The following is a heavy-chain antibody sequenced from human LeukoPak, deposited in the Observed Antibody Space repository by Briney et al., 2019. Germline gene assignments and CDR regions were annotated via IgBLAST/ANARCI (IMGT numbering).Heavy chain of an antibody. CDR1: GGSISSSNW. CDR3: ASQKREVVNY. J-gene: IGHJ4*02. Sequence: SETLSLTCAVSGGSISSSNWWSWVRQPPGKGLEWIGEIYHSGSTYYNPSLKSRVTISVDTSKNQFSLKLSSVTAADTAVYYCASQKREVVNYWGQGTLVTVSS. V-gene: IGHV4-4*02. CDR2: IYHSGST. D-gene: IGHD1-26*01.